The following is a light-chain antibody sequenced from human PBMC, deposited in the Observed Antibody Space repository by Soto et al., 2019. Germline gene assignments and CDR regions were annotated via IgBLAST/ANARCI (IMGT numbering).Light chain of an antibody. CDR1: RSNIGTYT. V-gene: IGLV1-44*01. J-gene: IGLJ2*01. CDR2: LNT. Sequence: QSVLTQSPSASGTPGQRVTISCSGSRSNIGTYTVNWYQQLPGTAPTLLIYLNTQRPSGVPNRFSGSKSGTSASLAISGLQSEDEAEYYCAAWDGSLSAVLFGGGTKVTV. CDR3: AAWDGSLSAVL.